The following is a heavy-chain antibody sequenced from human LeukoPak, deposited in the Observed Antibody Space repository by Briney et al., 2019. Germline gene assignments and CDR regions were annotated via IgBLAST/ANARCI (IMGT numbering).Heavy chain of an antibody. CDR1: VGTFSSYA. CDR3: ASPGVWGSSSWYGVLGY. V-gene: IGHV1-69*05. D-gene: IGHD6-13*01. Sequence: GASVTVSFKASVGTFSSYAISCVRQAPRQGLEWMGGIIPIFGTANYAQKFQGRVTITTDESTTTAYMVLRSLRSEDTAVYYCASPGVWGSSSWYGVLGYLGQGTLVTVSS. CDR2: IIPIFGTA. J-gene: IGHJ4*02.